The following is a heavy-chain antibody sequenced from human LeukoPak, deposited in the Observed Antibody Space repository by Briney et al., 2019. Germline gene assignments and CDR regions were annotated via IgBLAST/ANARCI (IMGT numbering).Heavy chain of an antibody. D-gene: IGHD2-15*01. V-gene: IGHV1-46*01. J-gene: IGHJ4*02. CDR1: GYTFSSYY. CDR3: AISSIGYFDY. CDR2: INPRGASA. Sequence: ASVKVSCKASGYTFSSYYIHWVRQAPGQGLEWMGIINPRGASAIYAQRFQGRVTMTRDTSTSTAHMELGSLRSEDTAVYYCAISSIGYFDYWGQGTLVTVSS.